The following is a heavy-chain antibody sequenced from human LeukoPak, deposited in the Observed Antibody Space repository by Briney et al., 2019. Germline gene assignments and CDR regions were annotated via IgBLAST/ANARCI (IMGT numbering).Heavy chain of an antibody. V-gene: IGHV1-69*13. J-gene: IGHJ3*02. CDR2: IIPIFGTA. D-gene: IGHD3-3*01. CDR3: ARPTKYYDFWSGYYDDAFDI. CDR1: GGTFSSYA. Sequence: GASVKVSCKASGGTFSSYAISWVRQAPGQGLEWMGGIIPIFGTANYAQKFQGRVTITADESTSTAYMELSSLRSEDTAVYYCARPTKYYDFWSGYYDDAFDIWGQGTMVTVSS.